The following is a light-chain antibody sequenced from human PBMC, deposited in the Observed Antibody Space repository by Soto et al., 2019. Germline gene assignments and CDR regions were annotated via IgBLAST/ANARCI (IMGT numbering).Light chain of an antibody. V-gene: IGLV7-43*01. J-gene: IGLJ2*01. CDR2: SIS. CDR1: TGAVTSAYY. CDR3: LLYYGGARV. Sequence: QTVVTQEPSLTVSPGGTVTLTCASSTGAVTSAYYPNWFQQKPGQAPRALIYSISNKHSWTPAGFSGSLLGGKAALTVSGVQPEDEADYYCLLYYGGARVFGGGTKLTVL.